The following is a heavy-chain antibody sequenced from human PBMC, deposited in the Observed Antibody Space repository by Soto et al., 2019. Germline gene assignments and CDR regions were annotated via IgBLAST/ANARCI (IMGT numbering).Heavy chain of an antibody. J-gene: IGHJ1*01. CDR2: INHSGST. CDR3: ARVGGIAAAGTVPRYFQH. CDR1: GGSFSGYY. V-gene: IGHV4-34*01. Sequence: QVQLQQWGAGLLKPSETLSLTCAVYGGSFSGYYWSWIHQPPGKGLEWIGEINHSGSTNYNPSLKSRVTISVDTSKNQFSLKLSSVTAADTAVYYCARVGGIAAAGTVPRYFQHWGQGTLVTVSS. D-gene: IGHD6-13*01.